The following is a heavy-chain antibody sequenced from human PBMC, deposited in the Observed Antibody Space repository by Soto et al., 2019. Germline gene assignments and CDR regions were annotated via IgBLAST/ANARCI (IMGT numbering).Heavy chain of an antibody. CDR1: GGSISSGGYY. CDR3: ARGGGRYYFDY. CDR2: IYYSGST. Sequence: QVQLQESGPGLVKPSQTLSLTCTVSGGSISSGGYYWSWIRQHPGKGLEWIGYIYYSGSTYYNPSPKRRATISVDTSKNQFPLKLSSVTAADTAVYYCARGGGRYYFDYWGQGTLVTVSS. V-gene: IGHV4-31*03. J-gene: IGHJ4*02. D-gene: IGHD2-15*01.